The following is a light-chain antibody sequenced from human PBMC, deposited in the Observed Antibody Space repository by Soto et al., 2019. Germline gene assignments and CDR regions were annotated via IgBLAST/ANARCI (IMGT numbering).Light chain of an antibody. J-gene: IGKJ5*01. CDR2: GAS. V-gene: IGKV3-15*01. CDR1: QSVSSN. CDR3: QHSIT. Sequence: EIVIKQSPATLSVSPGERATLSCRASQSVSSNLAWYQQKPGQAPRLLIYGASTRATGIPARFSGSGSGTEFTLTISSLQSEDFAVYYCQHSITFGQGTRLE.